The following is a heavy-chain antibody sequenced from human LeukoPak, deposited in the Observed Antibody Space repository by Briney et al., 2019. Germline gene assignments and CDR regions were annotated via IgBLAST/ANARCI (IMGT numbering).Heavy chain of an antibody. Sequence: SETLSLTCTVSRGSISNYYWSWIRPPAGKGLDWIGRIYNSGPADYNPSLKSRVTMSIDTSKNQFSLRLRSVTAADTAVYYCVRESQVTYYYYYYMDVWSKGATVTASS. CDR1: RGSISNYY. CDR3: VRESQVTYYYYYYMDV. V-gene: IGHV4-4*07. D-gene: IGHD2-21*02. CDR2: IYNSGPA. J-gene: IGHJ6*03.